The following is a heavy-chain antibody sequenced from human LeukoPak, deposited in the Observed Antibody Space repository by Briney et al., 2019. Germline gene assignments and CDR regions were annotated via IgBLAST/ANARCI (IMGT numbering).Heavy chain of an antibody. Sequence: SGGSLRLSCEASGFTFSTYAMSWVRQAPGKGPEWVSAISGSGDNTYYADSVKGRFTISRDNSKNTLYLQVNSLIAEDTAVYYCARDYPSGGSCYSWGPWGQGTLVTVSS. CDR1: GFTFSTYA. CDR3: ARDYPSGGSCYSWGP. D-gene: IGHD2-15*01. J-gene: IGHJ5*02. V-gene: IGHV3-23*01. CDR2: ISGSGDNT.